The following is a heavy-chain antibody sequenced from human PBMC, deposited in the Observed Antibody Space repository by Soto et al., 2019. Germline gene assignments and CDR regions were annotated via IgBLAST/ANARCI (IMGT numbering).Heavy chain of an antibody. J-gene: IGHJ4*02. CDR2: ISSSGSTI. D-gene: IGHD3-3*01. CDR1: GFTFSPYS. V-gene: IGHV3-48*02. Sequence: EVQLVESGGGLVQSGGSLRLSCVASGFTFSPYSMNWVRQAPGKGLEWVSYISSSGSTIYYADSVRGRFTISRDNAKNSLYLQMNGLRDEDTAVYYCARDRSTIFGVVTPIDYWGQGTLVTVSS. CDR3: ARDRSTIFGVVTPIDY.